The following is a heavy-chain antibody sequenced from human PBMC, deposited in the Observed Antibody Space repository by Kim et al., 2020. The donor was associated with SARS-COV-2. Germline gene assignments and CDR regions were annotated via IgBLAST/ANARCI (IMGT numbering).Heavy chain of an antibody. J-gene: IGHJ6*02. CDR2: ISSSSSYI. CDR3: ARSDNWNDVWYYYYGMDV. D-gene: IGHD1-1*01. V-gene: IGHV3-21*01. CDR1: GFTFSSYS. Sequence: GGSLRLSCAASGFTFSSYSMNWVRQAPGKGLEWVSSISSSSSYIYYADSVKGRFTISRDNAKNSLYLQMNSLRAEDTAVYYCARSDNWNDVWYYYYGMDVWGQGTTVTVSS.